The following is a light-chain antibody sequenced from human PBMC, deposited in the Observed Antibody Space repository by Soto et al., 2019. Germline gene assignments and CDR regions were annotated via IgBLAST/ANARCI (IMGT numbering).Light chain of an antibody. CDR2: AAS. Sequence: DIQMTQSPSSLSASVGDRVTITCRASQSISSYLNWYQQKPGKAPKLLIYAASSLQSGVPSRFDSRGFGEDVSHTISSLQPEDFATYYCQQSYSTPAYPFRQGTKLEIK. J-gene: IGKJ2*01. CDR3: QQSYSTPAYP. CDR1: QSISSY. V-gene: IGKV1-39*01.